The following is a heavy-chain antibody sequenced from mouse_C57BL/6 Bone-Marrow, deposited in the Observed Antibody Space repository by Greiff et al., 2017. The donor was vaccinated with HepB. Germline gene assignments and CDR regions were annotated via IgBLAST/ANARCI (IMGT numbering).Heavy chain of an antibody. Sequence: VQLQQSGTVLARPGASVKMSCKTSGYTFTSYWMHWVKQRPGQGLEWIGAIYPGNSDTSYNQKFKGKAKLTDGTSASTAYMELSSLTNEDSAVYYCTILTKGYFDYWGQGTTLTVSS. CDR1: GYTFTSYW. D-gene: IGHD1-3*01. V-gene: IGHV1-5*01. CDR3: TILTKGYFDY. J-gene: IGHJ2*01. CDR2: IYPGNSDT.